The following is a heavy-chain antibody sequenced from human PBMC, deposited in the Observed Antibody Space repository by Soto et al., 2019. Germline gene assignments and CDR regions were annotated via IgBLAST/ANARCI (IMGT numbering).Heavy chain of an antibody. D-gene: IGHD1-26*01. CDR1: GFN. V-gene: IGHV3-30-3*01. J-gene: IGHJ4*02. CDR2: ISYDGSNE. Sequence: QVQLVESGGGVVQPGRSLRLSCAASGFNMHWVRQAPGKGLGWVAVISYDGSNEYYSDSVKGRFSISRDNSKNTLYLQINSLRAEDTAVCYCAMTVGATSWNFDYLGQGTLVTVAS. CDR3: AMTVGATSWNFDY.